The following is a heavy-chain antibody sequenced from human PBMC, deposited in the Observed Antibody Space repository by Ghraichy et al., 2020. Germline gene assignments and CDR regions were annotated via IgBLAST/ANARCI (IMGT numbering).Heavy chain of an antibody. D-gene: IGHD6-19*01. V-gene: IGHV3-48*01. Sequence: GGSLRLSCSASGFTFSSYNMNWVRQAPGKGLEWLSYITSSSRFISYADSVKGRFTISRDNAKNSLYLQMNSLRAEDTAVYYCSRGGGAGTPVLYHMDVWGLGTTVTVSS. CDR2: ITSSSRFI. J-gene: IGHJ6*02. CDR3: SRGGGAGTPVLYHMDV. CDR1: GFTFSSYN.